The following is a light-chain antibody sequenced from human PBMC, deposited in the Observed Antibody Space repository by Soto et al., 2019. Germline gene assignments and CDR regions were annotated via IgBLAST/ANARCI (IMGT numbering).Light chain of an antibody. J-gene: IGLJ2*01. Sequence: QSALTQPPSASGSPGQSVTISCTGTSSDVGGYNYVSWYQQHPGKAPKLLIFEVSHRPSGVSDRFSGSRSGNMASLTISGLQGEDEADYYCSSYTSRTTVIFGGGTKVTVL. V-gene: IGLV2-14*03. CDR2: EVS. CDR1: SSDVGGYNY. CDR3: SSYTSRTTVI.